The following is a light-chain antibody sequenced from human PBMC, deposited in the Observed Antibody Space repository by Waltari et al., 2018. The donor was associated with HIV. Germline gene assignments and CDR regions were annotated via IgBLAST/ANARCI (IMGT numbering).Light chain of an antibody. J-gene: IGLJ2*01. CDR1: SSDIAGFAY. Sequence: QSALPQPASVSGSPGQSITISCTGASSDIAGFAYVAWYQQHPGKVPKLIIYAVSDRPSGVSNRFSGSKSGSTASLSISGLQAEDEAVYYCSSYSRSSTLVLFGGGTKLTVL. CDR3: SSYSRSSTLVL. CDR2: AVS. V-gene: IGLV2-14*03.